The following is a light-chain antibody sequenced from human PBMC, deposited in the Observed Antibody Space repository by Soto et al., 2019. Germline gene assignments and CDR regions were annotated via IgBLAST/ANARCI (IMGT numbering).Light chain of an antibody. Sequence: DIQMTQSPSSLSASVGDRVTITCRASQSIGRFLNWHQQKPGKAPNVLINVASTLRSGVPSRFSGSGSGTDFNLTINSLQPEDFATYYCQQSYSTLTWTFGQGTKVDIK. CDR1: QSIGRF. CDR2: VAS. J-gene: IGKJ1*01. V-gene: IGKV1-39*01. CDR3: QQSYSTLTWT.